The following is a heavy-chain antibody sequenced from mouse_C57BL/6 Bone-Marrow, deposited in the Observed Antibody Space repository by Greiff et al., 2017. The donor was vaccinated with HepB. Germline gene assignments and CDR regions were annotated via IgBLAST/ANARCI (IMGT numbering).Heavy chain of an antibody. D-gene: IGHD2-5*01. J-gene: IGHJ1*03. CDR2: ISDGGSYT. CDR1: GFTFSSYA. CDR3: ARGGPTIVTTWYFNV. V-gene: IGHV5-4*03. Sequence: EVKLVESGGGLVKPGGSLKLSCAASGFTFSSYAMSWVRQTPEKRLEWVATISDGGSYTYSPDNVKGRFTISRDNAKNNLYLQMSHLKSEDTAMYYCARGGPTIVTTWYFNVWGTGTTVTVSS.